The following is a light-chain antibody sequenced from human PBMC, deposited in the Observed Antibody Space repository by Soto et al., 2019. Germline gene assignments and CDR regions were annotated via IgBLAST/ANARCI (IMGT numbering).Light chain of an antibody. CDR2: AVS. Sequence: IHLTQSPSSLSSSLGYRFTITFRASQDINNYLALYQQKPVKAPKLLIYAVSTLPSGVPSRFSGSGSVTDFTLTISGLQPEDFATYSCQPYNTYSTFGQGTRLEIK. V-gene: IGKV1-9*01. CDR3: QPYNTYST. J-gene: IGKJ5*01. CDR1: QDINNY.